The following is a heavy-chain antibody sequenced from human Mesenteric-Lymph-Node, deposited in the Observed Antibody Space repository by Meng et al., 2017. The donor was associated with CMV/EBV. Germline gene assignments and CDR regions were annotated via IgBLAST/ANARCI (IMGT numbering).Heavy chain of an antibody. J-gene: IGHJ4*02. CDR2: ISGSGGST. V-gene: IGHV3-23*01. Sequence: GGSLRLSCAASGLTFSNYAMSWVRQAPGKGLEWVSAISGSGGSTYYADSVKGRFTISRDNSKNTLYLQMNSLRAEDTAVYYCAKDLRCSSTSCYKSYWGQGTLVTVSS. CDR3: AKDLRCSSTSCYKSY. CDR1: GLTFSNYA. D-gene: IGHD2-2*02.